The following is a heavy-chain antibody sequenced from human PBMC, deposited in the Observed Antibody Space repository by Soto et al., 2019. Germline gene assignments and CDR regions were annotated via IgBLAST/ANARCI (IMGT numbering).Heavy chain of an antibody. CDR3: AKSRGSGWSFDY. V-gene: IGHV3-23*01. Sequence: EVQLLESGGGLVQPGGSLRLSCAASGFTFSSYAMSWVRQAPGKGLEWVSAISGSGDTTYYADSVKGRFTISRDNYKNTLYLQMNSLRAEDTALYYCAKSRGSGWSFDYWGQGTLVTVSS. CDR1: GFTFSSYA. J-gene: IGHJ4*02. CDR2: ISGSGDTT. D-gene: IGHD6-19*01.